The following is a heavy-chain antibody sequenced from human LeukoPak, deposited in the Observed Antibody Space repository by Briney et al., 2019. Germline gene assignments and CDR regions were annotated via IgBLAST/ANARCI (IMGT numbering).Heavy chain of an antibody. CDR1: GGSISSYY. V-gene: IGHV4-59*01. J-gene: IGHJ6*04. CDR2: IYYSGST. Sequence: PSETLSLTCTVSGGSISSYYWSWIRQPPGKGLEWIGYIYYSGSTNYNPSLKSRVTISVDTSKNQFSLKLSSVTAADTAVYYCARTTVTTRYYYYYGMDVWGKATTVTVSS. CDR3: ARTTVTTRYYYYYGMDV. D-gene: IGHD4-17*01.